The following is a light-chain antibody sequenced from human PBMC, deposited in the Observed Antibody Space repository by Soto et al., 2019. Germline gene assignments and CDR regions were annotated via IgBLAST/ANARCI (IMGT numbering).Light chain of an antibody. V-gene: IGLV2-14*01. CDR3: SSYTNSNTWV. Sequence: QSALTQPASVSGSPGQSITISCTGTSSDVGDYDYGSWYQQHPGKAPKLMIYEVRNRPSGVSNRFSGSKSGNTASLAISGLQAEDEANYYCSSYTNSNTWVFGGGTKLTVL. CDR2: EVR. J-gene: IGLJ3*02. CDR1: SSDVGDYDY.